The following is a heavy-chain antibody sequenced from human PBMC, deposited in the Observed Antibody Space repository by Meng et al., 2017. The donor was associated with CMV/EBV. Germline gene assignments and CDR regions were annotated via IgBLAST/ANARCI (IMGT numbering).Heavy chain of an antibody. V-gene: IGHV6-1*01. D-gene: IGHD6-13*01. CDR1: GDSVSSHSAA. CDR3: AREEAAAGRTNYYYYGMDV. J-gene: IGHJ6*02. CDR2: TYYRSKWYN. Sequence: SQTLSLTCPISGDSVSSHSAAWNWIRQSPSRGLEWLGRTYYRSKWYNDYAVSVKSRITINPDTSKNQFSLQLNSVTPEDTAVYYCAREEAAAGRTNYYYYGMDVWGQGTTVTVSS.